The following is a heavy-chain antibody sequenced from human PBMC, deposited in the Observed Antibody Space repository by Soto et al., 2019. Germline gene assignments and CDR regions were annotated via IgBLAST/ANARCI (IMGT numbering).Heavy chain of an antibody. V-gene: IGHV4-31*03. CDR3: ARELSGSAQGDNSRTKGSPYYYYYMDV. Sequence: QVQLQESGPGLVKPSQTLSLTCTVSGGSISSGGYYWSWIRQHPGKGLEWIGYIYYSGSTYYNPSLKSRVTISVDTSKNQFSLKLSSVTAADTAVYYCARELSGSAQGDNSRTKGSPYYYYYMDVWGKGTTVTVSS. D-gene: IGHD1-1*01. CDR2: IYYSGST. J-gene: IGHJ6*03. CDR1: GGSISSGGYY.